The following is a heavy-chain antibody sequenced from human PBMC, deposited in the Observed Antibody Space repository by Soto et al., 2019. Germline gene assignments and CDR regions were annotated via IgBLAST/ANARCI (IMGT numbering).Heavy chain of an antibody. V-gene: IGHV1-8*01. CDR3: ARARGYTTGPEPYYFAS. CDR1: GYTFTTYD. CDR2: MNPYSGKT. J-gene: IGHJ4*02. D-gene: IGHD5-12*01. Sequence: SVKRSCKTSGYTFTTYDSNWVRQAPGQGLEWIGWMNPYSGKTGYAQKFRDRVTMTRNASISTAHMELSGLISEDSALYFCARARGYTTGPEPYYFASWGQGTLVTGSS.